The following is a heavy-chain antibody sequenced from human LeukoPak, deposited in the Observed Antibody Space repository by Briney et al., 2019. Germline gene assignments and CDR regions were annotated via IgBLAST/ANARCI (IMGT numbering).Heavy chain of an antibody. J-gene: IGHJ6*02. CDR3: ARDIKEAAAQWLRTCGMDV. Sequence: PGGSLRLSCAASGFTFSSYSMNWVRQAPGKGLEWVSSISSSSSYIYYADSVKGRFTISRDNAKNSLYLQMNSLRAEDTAVYYCARDIKEAAAQWLRTCGMDVWGQGTTVTVSS. D-gene: IGHD6-19*01. CDR1: GFTFSSYS. V-gene: IGHV3-21*01. CDR2: ISSSSSYI.